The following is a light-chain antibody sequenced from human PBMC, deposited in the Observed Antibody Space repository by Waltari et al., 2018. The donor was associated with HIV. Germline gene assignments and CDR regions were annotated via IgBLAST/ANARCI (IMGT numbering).Light chain of an antibody. CDR3: TSSIHPTPRV. CDR2: DVS. CDR1: SSDIGAYNY. V-gene: IGLV2-14*03. Sequence: QSALTQPASVSGSPGQSITITCTGTSSDIGAYNYVSCYQQHPGKAPTLIIYDVSIRPSGVSTRFSGAKSCNTASLTISGLQDDDEAADYCTSSIHPTPRVFGGGTKLTVL. J-gene: IGLJ2*01.